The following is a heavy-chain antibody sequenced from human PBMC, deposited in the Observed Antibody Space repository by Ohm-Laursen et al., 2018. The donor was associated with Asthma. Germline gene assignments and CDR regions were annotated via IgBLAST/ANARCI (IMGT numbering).Heavy chain of an antibody. CDR3: ARAYYYDSSGLDY. D-gene: IGHD3-22*01. J-gene: IGHJ4*02. CDR1: GGSISSYY. Sequence: PGTLSLTCTVSGGSISSYYWSWIRQPPGKGLEWMGYIYYSGSTNYNPSLKSRVTISVDTSKNQFSLKLSSVTAADTAVYYCARAYYYDSSGLDYWGQGTLVTVSS. V-gene: IGHV4-59*01. CDR2: IYYSGST.